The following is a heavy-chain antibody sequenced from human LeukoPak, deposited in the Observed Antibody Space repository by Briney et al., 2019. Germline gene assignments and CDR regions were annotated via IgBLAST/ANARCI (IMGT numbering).Heavy chain of an antibody. D-gene: IGHD5-24*01. CDR1: GGSISSYY. CDR2: IYYSGST. V-gene: IGHV4-59*08. CDR3: ARQAKKGDGYKNYFDY. J-gene: IGHJ4*02. Sequence: SETLSLTCTVSGGSISSYYWSWIRQPPGKGLEWIGYIYYSGSTNYNPSLKSRVTISVDTSKNQFSLKLSSVTAADTAVYYCARQAKKGDGYKNYFDYWGQGTLVTVSS.